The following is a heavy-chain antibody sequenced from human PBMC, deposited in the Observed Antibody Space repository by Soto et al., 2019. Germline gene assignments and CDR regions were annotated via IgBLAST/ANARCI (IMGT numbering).Heavy chain of an antibody. J-gene: IGHJ5*02. CDR3: ARALGIAAAGTINWFDP. CDR2: IYYSGST. Sequence: QLQLQESGPGLVKPSETLSLTCTVSGGSISSSSYYWGWIRQPPGKGLEWIGSIYYSGSTYYNPSLKSRVTISVDTSKNQFSLKLSSVTAADTALYYCARALGIAAAGTINWFDPWGQGTLVTVSS. D-gene: IGHD6-13*01. V-gene: IGHV4-39*01. CDR1: GGSISSSSYY.